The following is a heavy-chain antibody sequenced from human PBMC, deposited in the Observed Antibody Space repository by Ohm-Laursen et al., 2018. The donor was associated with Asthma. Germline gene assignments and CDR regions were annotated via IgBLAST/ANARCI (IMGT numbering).Heavy chain of an antibody. CDR1: GFTFSSYG. CDR2: ISYDGSNK. D-gene: IGHD3-10*01. V-gene: IGHV3-30*18. Sequence: SLRLSCAASGFTFSSYGMHWVRQAPGKGLEWVAVISYDGSNKYYADSVKGRFTISRDNSKNTLYLQMNSLRAEDTAVYYCAKENHYGSGFGYWGQGTLVTVSS. J-gene: IGHJ4*02. CDR3: AKENHYGSGFGY.